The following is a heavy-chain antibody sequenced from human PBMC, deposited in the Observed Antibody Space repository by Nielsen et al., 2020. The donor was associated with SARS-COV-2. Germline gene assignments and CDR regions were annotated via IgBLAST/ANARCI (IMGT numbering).Heavy chain of an antibody. V-gene: IGHV3-30-3*01. CDR1: GFTFSSYA. Sequence: GESLKISCAASGFTFSSYAMHWVRQAPGKGLEWVAVISYDGSNKYYADSVKGRFTISRDNSKNTLYLQMNSLRAEDTAVYYCARDPPYYDILTGLPVYYYYGMDVWGQGTTVTVSS. J-gene: IGHJ6*02. CDR3: ARDPPYYDILTGLPVYYYYGMDV. D-gene: IGHD3-9*01. CDR2: ISYDGSNK.